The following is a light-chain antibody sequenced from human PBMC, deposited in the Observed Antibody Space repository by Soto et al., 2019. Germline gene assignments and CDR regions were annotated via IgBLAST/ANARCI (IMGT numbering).Light chain of an antibody. V-gene: IGKV3-15*01. CDR2: VAS. CDR3: QQYNDWPPT. J-gene: IGKJ1*01. CDR1: QHVRSH. Sequence: EIVMTQSPATLSVSPGERATLSCRASQHVRSHLAWYQQKPGQAPRLLIYVASTRATGIPARFSGSGSGTEFTLTISSLQSEDFALYYCQQYNDWPPTFGQGTRWIS.